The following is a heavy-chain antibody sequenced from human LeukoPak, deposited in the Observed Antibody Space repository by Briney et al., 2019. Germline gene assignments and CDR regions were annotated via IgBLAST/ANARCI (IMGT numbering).Heavy chain of an antibody. CDR3: AREYREGPLLYGMDV. J-gene: IGHJ6*02. Sequence: GGSLRLSCAASGFTFSSYSMNWVRQAPGKGLEWVSSISSSSSYIYYAHSVKGRFTISRDNAKNSLYLQMNNLRAEDTAVYYCAREYREGPLLYGMDVWGQGTTVTVSS. D-gene: IGHD2/OR15-2a*01. V-gene: IGHV3-21*01. CDR2: ISSSSSYI. CDR1: GFTFSSYS.